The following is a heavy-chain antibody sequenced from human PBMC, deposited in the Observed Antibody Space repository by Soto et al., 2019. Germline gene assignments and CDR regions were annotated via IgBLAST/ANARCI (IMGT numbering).Heavy chain of an antibody. V-gene: IGHV4-34*01. Sequence: PSETLSLTCAVYGGSFSGYYWSWIRQPPGKGLEWIGEINHSGSTNYNPSLKSRVTISVDTSKNQFSLKLSSVTAADTAVYYCARFGEIRFLECLHAFDIWGQGTMVTVSS. CDR2: INHSGST. D-gene: IGHD3-3*01. CDR1: GGSFSGYY. J-gene: IGHJ3*02. CDR3: ARFGEIRFLECLHAFDI.